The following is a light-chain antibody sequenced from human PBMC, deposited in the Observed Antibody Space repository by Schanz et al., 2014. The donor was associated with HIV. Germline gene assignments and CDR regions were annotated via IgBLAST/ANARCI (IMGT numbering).Light chain of an antibody. Sequence: AIQMTQSPSSLSASVGDRVTITCRASQGIRNDLGWYQQQPGKAPKLLIYTASSLQSGVPSRFSGSGSGTDFTLTISSLQPEDFASYYCQQSYSSSITFGQGTRLEIK. V-gene: IGKV1-6*01. J-gene: IGKJ5*01. CDR3: QQSYSSSIT. CDR2: TAS. CDR1: QGIRND.